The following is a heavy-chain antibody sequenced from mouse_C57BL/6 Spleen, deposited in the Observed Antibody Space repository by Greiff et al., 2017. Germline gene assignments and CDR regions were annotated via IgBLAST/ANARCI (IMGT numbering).Heavy chain of an antibody. CDR2: ISSGGSYT. D-gene: IGHD1-3*01. CDR3: ARHGSKGDYFDY. J-gene: IGHJ2*01. CDR1: GFTFSSYG. V-gene: IGHV5-6*01. Sequence: EVKLMESGGDLVKPGGSLKLSCAASGFTFSSYGMSWVRQTPDKRLEWVATISSGGSYTYYPDSVKGRFTISRDNAKNTLYLQMSSLKSEDTAMYYCARHGSKGDYFDYWGQGTTLTVSS.